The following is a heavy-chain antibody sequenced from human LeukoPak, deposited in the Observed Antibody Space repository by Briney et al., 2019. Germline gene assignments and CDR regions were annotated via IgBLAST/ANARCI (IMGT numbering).Heavy chain of an antibody. D-gene: IGHD6-13*01. Sequence: SETLSLTCAVYGGSFSVYYWSWIRQPPGKGREWIGEINHSGSTNYHPSLKSRLTISVDTSKNQFSLKLRSVTAADTAVYYCARGPRIAAAGNQTDYWGQGTLVTVSS. CDR2: INHSGST. V-gene: IGHV4-34*01. J-gene: IGHJ4*02. CDR3: ARGPRIAAAGNQTDY. CDR1: GGSFSVYY.